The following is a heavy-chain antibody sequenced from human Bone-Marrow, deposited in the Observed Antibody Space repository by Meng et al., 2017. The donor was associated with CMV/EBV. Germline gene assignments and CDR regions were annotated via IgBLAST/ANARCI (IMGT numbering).Heavy chain of an antibody. CDR1: GGTFSSYA. CDR3: VRDLPIYGGYDLYY. Sequence: SVKVSCKASGGTFSSYAISWVRQAPGQGLEWMGGIIPIFGTANYAQKFQGRVTITTDKSTSTAYMKLSSLRYEDTAVYYCVRDLPIYGGYDLYYWGQGTLVTVSS. CDR2: IIPIFGTA. J-gene: IGHJ4*02. V-gene: IGHV1-69*05. D-gene: IGHD5-12*01.